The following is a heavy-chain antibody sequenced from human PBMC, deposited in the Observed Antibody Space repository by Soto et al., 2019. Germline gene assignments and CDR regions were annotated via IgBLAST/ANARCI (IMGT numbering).Heavy chain of an antibody. V-gene: IGHV4-39*01. J-gene: IGHJ4*02. Sequence: SETLSLTCTVSGGSISSSSYYWGWIRQPPGKGLEWIGSIYYSGSTYYNPSLKSRVTISVDTSKNQFSLKLSSVTAADTAVYPCARRMVGATTGYYFDYWGQGPLVPVS. CDR1: GGSISSSSYY. D-gene: IGHD1-26*01. CDR3: ARRMVGATTGYYFDY. CDR2: IYYSGST.